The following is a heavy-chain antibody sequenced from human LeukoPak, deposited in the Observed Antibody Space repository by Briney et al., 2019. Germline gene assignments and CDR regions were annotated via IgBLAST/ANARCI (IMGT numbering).Heavy chain of an antibody. V-gene: IGHV4-34*01. CDR2: INHSGST. J-gene: IGHJ4*02. D-gene: IGHD6-19*01. CDR3: ARGQWLVY. Sequence: SETLSLTCAVYGGSFSGYYWSWIRQPPGKGLEWIGEINHSGSTNYNPSLKSRVTISVDTSKNQFSLKLSSVTAADTAVYYCARGQWLVYWGQGTLVTVSS. CDR1: GGSFSGYY.